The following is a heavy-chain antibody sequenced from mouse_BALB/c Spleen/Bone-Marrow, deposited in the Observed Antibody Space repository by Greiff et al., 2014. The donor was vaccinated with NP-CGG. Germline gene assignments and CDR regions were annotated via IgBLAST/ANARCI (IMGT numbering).Heavy chain of an antibody. CDR3: ARGGISVDY. J-gene: IGHJ2*01. Sequence: VNVEESGAELVRPGSSVKISCESSGYVFSTYWINWVKQRPGQGLEWLGQIYPGDGDTDYNGKFKDKATLTANKSSNTAYMQLSSLTSEDSAVYFCARGGISVDYWGQGTTLTVSS. V-gene: IGHV1-80*01. CDR1: GYVFSTYW. CDR2: IYPGDGDT.